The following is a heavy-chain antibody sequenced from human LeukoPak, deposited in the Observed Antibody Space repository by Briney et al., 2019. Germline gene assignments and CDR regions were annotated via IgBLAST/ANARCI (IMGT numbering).Heavy chain of an antibody. D-gene: IGHD3-10*01. V-gene: IGHV3-30*02. CDR1: GFTFSSYG. CDR3: ARAVAAARGVNYFDY. CDR2: IRYDGSNK. J-gene: IGHJ4*02. Sequence: GGSLRLSCAASGFTFSSYGMHWVRQAPGKGLEWVAFIRYDGSNKYYADSVKGRFTISRDNSKNTLYLQMNSLRAEDTAVYYCARAVAAARGVNYFDYWGQGTLVTVSS.